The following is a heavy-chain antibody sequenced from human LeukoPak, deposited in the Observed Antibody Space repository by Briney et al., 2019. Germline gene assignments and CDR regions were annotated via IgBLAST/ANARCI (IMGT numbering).Heavy chain of an antibody. CDR1: GFTFDDYS. J-gene: IGHJ4*02. Sequence: GGSLSLSCAASGFTFDDYSMHWLRQPPGKGLEWVSLISWDGGSTYYADSVKGRFTISRDNSKNSLYLQMNSLRTEDTALYYCAKESEATGSCDYWGQGTLVSVSS. CDR3: AKESEATGSCDY. CDR2: ISWDGGST. D-gene: IGHD1-26*01. V-gene: IGHV3-43*01.